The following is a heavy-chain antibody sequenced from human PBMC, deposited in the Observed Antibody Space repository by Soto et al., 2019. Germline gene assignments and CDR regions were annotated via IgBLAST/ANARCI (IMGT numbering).Heavy chain of an antibody. V-gene: IGHV3-30-3*01. CDR2: ISYDGTNK. CDR3: ARDIVVVVAATNYYYAMDV. Sequence: GGSLRLSCAASGFTFSNYAMHWVRQVSGKGLERVTVISYDGTNKYYADSVKGRFTISRDNSKNTLYLQMNSLRADDTAAYYCARDIVVVVAATNYYYAMDVWGQGTTVTVSS. CDR1: GFTFSNYA. J-gene: IGHJ6*02. D-gene: IGHD2-15*01.